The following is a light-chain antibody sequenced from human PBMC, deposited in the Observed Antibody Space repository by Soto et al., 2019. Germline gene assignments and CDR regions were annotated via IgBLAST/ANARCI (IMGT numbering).Light chain of an antibody. V-gene: IGLV2-14*01. Sequence: QSVLTQPASVSGSPGQSITISCTGTSSDLGGYNYVSWYQQHPGKAPKLMIYDVTNRPSGVSNRFSGSKSGNTASLTVSGLQAEDEAHYYCSSYTSSSTDVVFGGGTKVTVL. CDR3: SSYTSSSTDVV. CDR1: SSDLGGYNY. CDR2: DVT. J-gene: IGLJ2*01.